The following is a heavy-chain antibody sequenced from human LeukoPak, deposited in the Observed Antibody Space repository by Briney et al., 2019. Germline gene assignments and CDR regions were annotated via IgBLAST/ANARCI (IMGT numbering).Heavy chain of an antibody. CDR3: ARDCSSTSCWDYYGLDV. Sequence: PSETLSLTCTVSGGSISGYYWSWIRQPPGKGLEYIGYIYYSGSTNSNPSLKSRVTISVDTSKNQFSLKLSSVTAADTAVYYCARDCSSTSCWDYYGLDVWGQGTTVTVSS. V-gene: IGHV4-59*01. CDR1: GGSISGYY. D-gene: IGHD2-2*01. J-gene: IGHJ6*02. CDR2: IYYSGST.